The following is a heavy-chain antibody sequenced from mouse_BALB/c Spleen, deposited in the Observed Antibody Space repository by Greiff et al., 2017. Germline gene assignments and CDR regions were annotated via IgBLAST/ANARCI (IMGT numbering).Heavy chain of an antibody. CDR2: IWSDGST. Sequence: VQLVESGPDLVAPSQSLSITCTVSGFSLTSYGVHWVRQPPGKGLEWLVVIWSDGSTTYNSALKSRLSISKDNSKSQVFLKMNSLQTDDTAMYYCARQIYYYGSRDYYAMDYWGQGTSVTVSS. V-gene: IGHV2-6-2*01. D-gene: IGHD1-1*01. CDR3: ARQIYYYGSRDYYAMDY. J-gene: IGHJ4*01. CDR1: GFSLTSYG.